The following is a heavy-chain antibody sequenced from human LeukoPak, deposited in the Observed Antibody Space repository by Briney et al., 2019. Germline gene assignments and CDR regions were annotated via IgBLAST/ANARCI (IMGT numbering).Heavy chain of an antibody. CDR3: AKDRILSSYDSSGYLDY. D-gene: IGHD3-22*01. Sequence: GGSLRLSCAASGFTFSSYAMSWVRQAPGKGLEWVSAISGSGGSTYYADSVKGRFTISRDNSKNTLYLQMNSLRAEDTAVYYCAKDRILSSYDSSGYLDYWGQGTLVTVSS. CDR2: ISGSGGST. CDR1: GFTFSSYA. J-gene: IGHJ4*02. V-gene: IGHV3-23*01.